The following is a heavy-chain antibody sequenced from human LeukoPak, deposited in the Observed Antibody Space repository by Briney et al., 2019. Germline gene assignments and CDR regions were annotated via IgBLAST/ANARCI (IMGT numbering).Heavy chain of an antibody. J-gene: IGHJ5*02. V-gene: IGHV3-23*01. Sequence: GGPLRLSGAASGFTFSSYAMSWVRQAPGKGPEWVSAISGSGGSTYYADSVKGRFTISRDNSKNTLYLQMNSLRAEDTAVYYCAKETSGHNWFDPWGQGTLVTVSS. CDR2: ISGSGGST. CDR3: AKETSGHNWFDP. CDR1: GFTFSSYA. D-gene: IGHD6-25*01.